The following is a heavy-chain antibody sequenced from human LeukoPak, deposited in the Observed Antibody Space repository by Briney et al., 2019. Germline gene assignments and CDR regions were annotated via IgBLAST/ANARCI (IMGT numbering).Heavy chain of an antibody. CDR3: ARVQLVEGFFIPDY. CDR1: GYTFTGYY. J-gene: IGHJ4*02. V-gene: IGHV1-2*02. D-gene: IGHD6-6*01. Sequence: EASVKVSCKASGYTFTGYYMHWVRQAPGQGLEWMGWINPNSGGTNYAQKFQGRVTMTRDTSISTAYMELSRLRSDDTAVYYCARVQLVEGFFIPDYWGQGTLVTVPS. CDR2: INPNSGGT.